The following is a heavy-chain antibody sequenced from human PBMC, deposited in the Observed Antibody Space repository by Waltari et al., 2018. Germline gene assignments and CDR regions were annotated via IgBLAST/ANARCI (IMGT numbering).Heavy chain of an antibody. D-gene: IGHD3-22*01. J-gene: IGHJ5*02. CDR3: ARIPNFYESSGYFDD. Sequence: WIRQPPGKAREWLATIFSDDEKSYRESLKSRLTVSKDTAKSQVVLTMTNMDPVDTATYYCARIPNFYESSGYFDDWGQAFLVTVSS. CDR2: IFSDDEK. V-gene: IGHV2-26*01.